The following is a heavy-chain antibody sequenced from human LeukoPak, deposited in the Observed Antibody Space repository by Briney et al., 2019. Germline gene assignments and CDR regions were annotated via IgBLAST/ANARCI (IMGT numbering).Heavy chain of an antibody. V-gene: IGHV3-23*01. D-gene: IGHD3-10*01. CDR2: ISGSGGST. Sequence: GGSLRLSCAASGFTFSSYAMSWVRQAPGKGLEWVSAISGSGGSTNYADSVKGRFTISRDNSKNTVYLQMNSLRVEDTARYYCAKDRASSRYNGPDVWGQGTTVTVSS. CDR3: AKDRASSRYNGPDV. CDR1: GFTFSSYA. J-gene: IGHJ6*02.